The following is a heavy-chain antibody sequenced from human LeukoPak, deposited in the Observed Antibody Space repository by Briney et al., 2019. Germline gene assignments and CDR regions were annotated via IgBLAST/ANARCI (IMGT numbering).Heavy chain of an antibody. V-gene: IGHV4-39*07. CDR2: IHHSGNT. D-gene: IGHD3-10*01. CDR1: GGCITSGSYY. J-gene: IGHJ6*03. Sequence: KTSETPSLTCTVSGGCITSGSYYWGWIRQPPGKGLEWIASIHHSGNTHYNPSLKSRVTISVDTSKNHFSLKLNSVTAADTAVYYCSRDYGSGNYDSNTYMDVWGKGTTVTVSS. CDR3: SRDYGSGNYDSNTYMDV.